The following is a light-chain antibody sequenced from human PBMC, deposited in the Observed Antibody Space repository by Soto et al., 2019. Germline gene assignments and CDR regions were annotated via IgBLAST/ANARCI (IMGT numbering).Light chain of an antibody. CDR2: KAS. CDR3: QQFNSLSWT. J-gene: IGKJ1*01. Sequence: DIQMTQSPSTLSASVGDRVTITCRASQSISSSLAWYQQKPGKAPTLLIYKASSLESGVPSRFSGSGSGTQFTLTISSLQPDDFATYYCQQFNSLSWTFGQGTKAESK. V-gene: IGKV1-5*03. CDR1: QSISSS.